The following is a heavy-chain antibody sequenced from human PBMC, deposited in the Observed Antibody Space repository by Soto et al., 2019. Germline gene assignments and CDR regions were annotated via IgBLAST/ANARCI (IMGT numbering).Heavy chain of an antibody. V-gene: IGHV3-30*18. CDR1: GFTFSSYG. D-gene: IGHD1-26*01. J-gene: IGHJ6*02. CDR3: AKVIWSGSYPYYTMDV. CDR2: ISYDGSNK. Sequence: QLQLVESGGGVVQPGRSLRLSCTASGFTFSSYGMHWVRQAPGKGLEWVALISYDGSNKYYADSEKGRFTISRDNSKNTLYLQKNSLRAEDTGVYYCAKVIWSGSYPYYTMDVWGQGTTVTVSS.